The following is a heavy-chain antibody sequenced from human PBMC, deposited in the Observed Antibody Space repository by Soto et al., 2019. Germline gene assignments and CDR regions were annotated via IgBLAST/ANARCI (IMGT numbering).Heavy chain of an antibody. J-gene: IGHJ6*03. CDR2: TYYRSKWYN. V-gene: IGHV6-1*01. D-gene: IGHD5-12*01. CDR3: ARDQWLRVDYMDV. CDR1: GDSVTSNSDA. Sequence: TLSLTCAISGDSVTSNSDAWNWIRQSPSRGLEWLGRTYYRSKWYNDYAVSVKSRITINPDTSKSQFSLQLNSVTPEDTAVYYCARDQWLRVDYMDVWGKGTTVTVSS.